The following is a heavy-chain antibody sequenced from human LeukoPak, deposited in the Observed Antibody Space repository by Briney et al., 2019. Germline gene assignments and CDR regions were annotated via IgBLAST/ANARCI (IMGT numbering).Heavy chain of an antibody. V-gene: IGHV3-23*01. CDR2: INTGGRT. CDR1: GFTFSTYV. Sequence: GGSLRLSCAASGFTFSTYVMSWVRQAPGKGLEWISAINTGGRTYYSDSVKGRFTISRDNSKNTVFLQMNSLRAEDTAVYYCAKDQGNFDYWGQGTLVTVSS. CDR3: AKDQGNFDY. D-gene: IGHD6-13*01. J-gene: IGHJ4*02.